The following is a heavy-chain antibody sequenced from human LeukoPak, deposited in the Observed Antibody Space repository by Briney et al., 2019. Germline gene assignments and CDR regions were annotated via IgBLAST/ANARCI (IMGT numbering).Heavy chain of an antibody. CDR2: IIPIFGTA. J-gene: IGHJ6*02. CDR1: GGTFSSYA. Sequence: SVKVSCKASGGTFSSYAISWVRQAPGQGLEWMGGIIPIFGTANYAQKFQGRVTITADESTSTASMELSSLRSEDTAVYYCARPFSGYDTDGMDVWGQGTTVTVPS. V-gene: IGHV1-69*13. CDR3: ARPFSGYDTDGMDV. D-gene: IGHD5-12*01.